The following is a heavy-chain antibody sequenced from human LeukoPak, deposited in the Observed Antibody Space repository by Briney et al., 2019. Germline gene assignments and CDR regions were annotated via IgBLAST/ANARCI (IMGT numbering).Heavy chain of an antibody. V-gene: IGHV3-20*04. CDR3: ASAAAYYYYQYMDV. J-gene: IGHJ6*03. D-gene: IGHD6-13*01. CDR2: INWNVDST. CDR1: GFTFEADG. Sequence: ESLRLSCAASGFTFEADGMSWVRQAPGKGLEWVSGINWNVDSTGYADSVKGRFTISRDNAKNALYLQMNSLRAEDTALYYCASAAAYYYYQYMDVWGKGTTVIVSS.